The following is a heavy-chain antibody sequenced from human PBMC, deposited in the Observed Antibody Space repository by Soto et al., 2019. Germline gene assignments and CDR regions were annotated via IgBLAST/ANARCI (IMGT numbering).Heavy chain of an antibody. J-gene: IGHJ4*02. Sequence: EVQLLESGGGLVQPGGSLRLSCAASGFTFSNYAVTWVRQAPGKGLEWVSTISGSGGSTYYADSVKGRFTISRDNSKNKLYLQMNSLRAEDTVVYYCAKDQGSSWYEIDYWGQGTLVTVSS. V-gene: IGHV3-23*01. D-gene: IGHD6-13*01. CDR2: ISGSGGST. CDR3: AKDQGSSWYEIDY. CDR1: GFTFSNYA.